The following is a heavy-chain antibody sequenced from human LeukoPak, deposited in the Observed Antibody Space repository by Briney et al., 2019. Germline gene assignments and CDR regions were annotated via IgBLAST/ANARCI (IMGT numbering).Heavy chain of an antibody. V-gene: IGHV1-2*02. CDR3: ARDEIWGPDY. CDR2: IEPNSGGT. J-gene: IGHJ4*02. Sequence: ASLKVSCKASGYTFTGHYMHWIRQAPGQGLEWMGWIEPNSGGTHFAQKFQGRLTISRDTSISTAYMELSRLSSDDTAIYYCARDEIWGPDYWGQGTLVTVSS. CDR1: GYTFTGHY. D-gene: IGHD7-27*01.